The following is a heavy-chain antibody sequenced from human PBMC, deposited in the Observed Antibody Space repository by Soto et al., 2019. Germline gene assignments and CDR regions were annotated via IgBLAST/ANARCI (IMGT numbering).Heavy chain of an antibody. V-gene: IGHV1-18*01. D-gene: IGHD6-13*01. CDR3: ENEGRYSSSRGYFDY. CDR2: ISPNNDKT. CDR1: GYTFTIYG. Sequence: ASVKVSCKASGYTFTIYGINWVRQAPGQGLEWMGWISPNNDKTTYAQKFQGRVTITADESTSTVYMELSSLRSDDTAVYYCENEGRYSSSRGYFDYWGQGTLVTVS. J-gene: IGHJ4*02.